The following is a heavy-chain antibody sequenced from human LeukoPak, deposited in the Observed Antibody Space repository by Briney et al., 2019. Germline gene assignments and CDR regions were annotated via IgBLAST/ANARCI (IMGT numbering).Heavy chain of an antibody. Sequence: PGGSLRLSCAGSGFTFNTYNMNWVRQAPGKGLEWVSSISSSSSYIYYADSVKGRFTISRDNAKNSLYLQMNSLRVEDTAVYYCARGIVLAGNVDYWGQGTLVTVSS. CDR1: GFTFNTYN. CDR3: ARGIVLAGNVDY. V-gene: IGHV3-21*01. CDR2: ISSSSSYI. J-gene: IGHJ4*02. D-gene: IGHD6-19*01.